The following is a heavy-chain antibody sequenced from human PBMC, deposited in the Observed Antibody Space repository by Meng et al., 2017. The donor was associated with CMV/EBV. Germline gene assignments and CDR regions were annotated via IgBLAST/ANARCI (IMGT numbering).Heavy chain of an antibody. CDR1: GYTFTSYY. CDR2: INPSGGST. V-gene: IGHV1-46*01. J-gene: IGHJ4*02. Sequence: QVQRVQSGAEVKKPGASVKVSCQASGYTFTSYYMHWGLQAPGQGLEWMGIINPSGGSTSYAQKFQGRVTMTRDTSTSTVYMELSRLRSEDTAVYYCAREFDGYTFDYWGQGTLVTVSS. CDR3: AREFDGYTFDY. D-gene: IGHD5-24*01.